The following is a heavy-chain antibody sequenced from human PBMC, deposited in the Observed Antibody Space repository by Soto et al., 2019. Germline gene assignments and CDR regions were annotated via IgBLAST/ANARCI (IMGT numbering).Heavy chain of an antibody. CDR2: ISYSADKT. D-gene: IGHD1-7*01. CDR3: ARRARTATTNWGAFDV. CDR1: GFTFNTYV. Sequence: EVQLLESGGGLVQPGGSLRLSCAASGFTFNTYVMNWFRQAPGKGLEWVSTISYSADKTHYADTVKGRFTISRDNSRDTLFLQMNSLRADDAAVYYCARRARTATTNWGAFDVWGQGTMVNVSS. J-gene: IGHJ3*01. V-gene: IGHV3-23*01.